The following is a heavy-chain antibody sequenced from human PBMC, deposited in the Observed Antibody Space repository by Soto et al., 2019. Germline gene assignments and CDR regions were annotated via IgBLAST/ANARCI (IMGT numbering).Heavy chain of an antibody. CDR2: IDPSDSYA. Sequence: PGESLKISCKVSGYSFSSFWITWVRQMPGKGLEWMGRIDPSDSYANYSPSFQGHVTFSADKSINTAYPQWSSLKASDTAMYYCGRVRVDKAEGWFDPWGQGTLVTVSS. CDR1: GYSFSSFW. J-gene: IGHJ5*02. V-gene: IGHV5-10-1*01. CDR3: GRVRVDKAEGWFDP. D-gene: IGHD5-18*01.